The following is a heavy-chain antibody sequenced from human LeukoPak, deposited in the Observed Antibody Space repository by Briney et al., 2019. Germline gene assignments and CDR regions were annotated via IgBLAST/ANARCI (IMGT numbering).Heavy chain of an antibody. V-gene: IGHV4-39*01. CDR1: GGSIISDHYY. D-gene: IGHD2-2*01. CDR3: ARQGYCSSTSCYSCIDY. CDR2: IYNSRIT. Sequence: SETLSLTCTVSGGSIISDHYYWGWVRQTPGKGLEWLGSIYNSRITDYNPSLKSRVTISVDTSRNHFSLRLRSVTAADTAVYYCARQGYCSSTSCYSCIDYWGQGTLVTVSS. J-gene: IGHJ4*02.